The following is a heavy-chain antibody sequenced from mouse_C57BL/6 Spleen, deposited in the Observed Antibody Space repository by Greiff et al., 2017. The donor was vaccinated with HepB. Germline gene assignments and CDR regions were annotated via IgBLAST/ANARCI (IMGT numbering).Heavy chain of an antibody. CDR3: AKGSDLREYFDV. V-gene: IGHV2-5*01. Sequence: VQRVESGPGLVQPSQSLSITCTVSGFSLTSYGVHWVRQSPGKGLEWLGVIWRGGSTDYNAAFMSRLSITKDNSKSQVFFKMNSLQADDTAIYYCAKGSDLREYFDVWGTGTTVTVSS. J-gene: IGHJ1*03. CDR1: GFSLTSYG. CDR2: IWRGGST.